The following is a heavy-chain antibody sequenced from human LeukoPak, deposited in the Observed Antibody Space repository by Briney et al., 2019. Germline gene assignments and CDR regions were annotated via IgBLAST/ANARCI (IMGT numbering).Heavy chain of an antibody. D-gene: IGHD3-22*01. CDR2: ISSRSDSV. CDR1: GFTFSSHS. V-gene: IGHV3-48*02. J-gene: IGHJ4*02. Sequence: GGSLRLSCPASGFTFSSHSMNWVSQAPGKRLEWVSYISSRSDSVYYADSVKGRFTISRDNAENSLYLQMNSLRDEDTAVYYCARAMRSGYDYWGQGTLVTVSS. CDR3: ARAMRSGYDY.